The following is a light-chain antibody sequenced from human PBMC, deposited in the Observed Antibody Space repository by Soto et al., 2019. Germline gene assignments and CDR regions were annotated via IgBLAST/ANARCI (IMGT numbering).Light chain of an antibody. CDR3: QSYDDSLGGHVI. J-gene: IGLJ2*01. CDR1: SSYIGAGYD. Sequence: QSVLTQPPSVSGAPGQRVTISCTGSSSYIGAGYDVHWYQQLPGTAPKLLIYANTNRPSGVPDRFSGSKSGTSASLAITGLLAEDEADYYCQSYDDSLGGHVIFGGGTKLTVL. V-gene: IGLV1-40*01. CDR2: ANT.